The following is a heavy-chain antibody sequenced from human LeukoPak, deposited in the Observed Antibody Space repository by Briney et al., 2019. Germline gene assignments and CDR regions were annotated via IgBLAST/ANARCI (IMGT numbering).Heavy chain of an antibody. J-gene: IGHJ4*02. D-gene: IGHD1-26*01. CDR3: AKGPPSGSYCDY. CDR2: ISYDGSNT. V-gene: IGHV3-30*18. CDR1: GFTFSSYG. Sequence: GGSLRLSCAASGFTFSSYGMHWVRQAPGKGLEWVAVISYDGSNTYYADSVKGRFSISRDNSKNTLYLQMNSLRAEDTAVYYCAKGPPSGSYCDYWGQGTLVTVSS.